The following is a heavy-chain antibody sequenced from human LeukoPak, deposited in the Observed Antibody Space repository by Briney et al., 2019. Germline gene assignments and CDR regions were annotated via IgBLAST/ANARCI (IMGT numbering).Heavy chain of an antibody. D-gene: IGHD2-15*01. CDR3: AKEGVVAYYYYYMDV. V-gene: IGHV3-23*01. J-gene: IGHJ6*03. Sequence: PGGSLRLSCAASGFTFSNYATSWVRQAPGKGLEWVSGISGSGGSTYYADSVKGRFTISRDNSKNTLYLQMNSLRAEDTAVYYCAKEGVVAYYYYYMDVWGKGTTVTVSS. CDR2: ISGSGGST. CDR1: GFTFSNYA.